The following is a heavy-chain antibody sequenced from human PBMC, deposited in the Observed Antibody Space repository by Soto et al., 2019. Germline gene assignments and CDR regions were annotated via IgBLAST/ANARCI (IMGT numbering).Heavy chain of an antibody. J-gene: IGHJ2*01. Sequence: QVQLVESGGGVVEPGRSLRLSCVASGFTFSSYGMHWVRQAPGKGLEWVTVISYDGNYKYYTNSVKGRFTISRDDSKNTVFLQMNSLRAEDTALYYCAKFSKTALCGQEWYLDLWGRGTLVTVSS. D-gene: IGHD3-3*02. CDR1: GFTFSSYG. V-gene: IGHV3-30*18. CDR3: AKFSKTALCGQEWYLDL. CDR2: ISYDGNYK.